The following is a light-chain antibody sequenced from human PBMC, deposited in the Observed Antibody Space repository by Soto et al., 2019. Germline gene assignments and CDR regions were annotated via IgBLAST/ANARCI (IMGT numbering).Light chain of an antibody. V-gene: IGKV1-33*01. CDR3: MQALQTALT. J-gene: IGKJ3*01. CDR1: QNINNY. CDR2: DAS. Sequence: DIQMTQAPSSLSASVGDRVTITCQASQNINNYLNWYQQKPGRAPKLLIYDASNLEAGVPSRFRGSGSGTDFTLKISRVEAEDVGVYYCMQALQTALTFGPGTQVDIK.